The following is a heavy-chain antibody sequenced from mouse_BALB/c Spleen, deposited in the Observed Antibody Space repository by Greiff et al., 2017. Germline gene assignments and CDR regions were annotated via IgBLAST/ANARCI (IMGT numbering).Heavy chain of an antibody. CDR3: ARGYGNFAY. CDR2: ISSGSSTI. Sequence: EVHLVESGGGLVQPGGSRKLSCAASGFTFSSFGMHWVRQAPEKGLEWVAYISSGSSTIYYADTVKGRFTISRDNPKNTLFLQMTSLRSEDTAMYYCARGYGNFAYWGQGTLVTVSA. D-gene: IGHD2-10*02. J-gene: IGHJ3*01. V-gene: IGHV5-17*02. CDR1: GFTFSSFG.